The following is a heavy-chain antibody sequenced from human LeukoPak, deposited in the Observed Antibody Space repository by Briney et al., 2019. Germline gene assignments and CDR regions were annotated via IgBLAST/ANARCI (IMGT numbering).Heavy chain of an antibody. J-gene: IGHJ3*02. CDR2: ICYSGST. V-gene: IGHV4-39*07. D-gene: IGHD5-18*01. CDR1: GGSMSSSSYY. Sequence: SETLSLTCTVSGGSMSSSSYYWGWIRQPPGKGLEWIGSICYSGSTYQNPSLKSRVTISVDTSKNQFSLKLSSVTAADTAVYYCARSRSYGFSDAFDIWGQGTMVTVSS. CDR3: ARSRSYGFSDAFDI.